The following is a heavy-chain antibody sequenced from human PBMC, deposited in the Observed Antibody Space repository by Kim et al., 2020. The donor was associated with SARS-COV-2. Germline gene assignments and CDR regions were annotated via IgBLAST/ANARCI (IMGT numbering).Heavy chain of an antibody. J-gene: IGHJ4*02. V-gene: IGHV5-10-1*01. D-gene: IGHD3-10*01. CDR3: ARRGNYYGSAIDY. Sequence: RPSLQGHVTISADKSISTAYLQWSSLKASDTAMYYCARRGNYYGSAIDYWGQGTLVTVSS.